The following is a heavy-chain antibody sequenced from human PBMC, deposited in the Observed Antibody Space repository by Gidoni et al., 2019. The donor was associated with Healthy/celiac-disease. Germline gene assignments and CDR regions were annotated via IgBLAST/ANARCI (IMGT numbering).Heavy chain of an antibody. CDR1: GFTFSSYG. V-gene: IGHV3-33*01. CDR2: IWYDGSNK. D-gene: IGHD6-13*01. Sequence: QVQLVESGGGVVQPGRSLRLACAASGFTFSSYGMHWVRQAPGKGLEWVAVIWYDGSNKYYADSVKGRFTISRDNSKNTLYLQMNSLRAEDTAVYYCARAAGQQLVNYFDYWGQGTLVTVSS. J-gene: IGHJ4*02. CDR3: ARAAGQQLVNYFDY.